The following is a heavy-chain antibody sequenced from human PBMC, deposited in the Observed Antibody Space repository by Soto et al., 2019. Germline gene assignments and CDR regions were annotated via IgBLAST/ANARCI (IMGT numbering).Heavy chain of an antibody. CDR2: INHGGST. CDR1: GGSFSGYS. CDR3: ARYPPNWGHDY. V-gene: IGHV4-34*01. D-gene: IGHD7-27*01. Sequence: SETLSLTCAVYGGSFSGYSWSWIRQPPGKGLEWIGEINHGGSTNYNPSLKSRVTISVDTSKNQFSLKLSSVTAADTAVYYCARYPPNWGHDYWGQRTLVTVSS. J-gene: IGHJ4*02.